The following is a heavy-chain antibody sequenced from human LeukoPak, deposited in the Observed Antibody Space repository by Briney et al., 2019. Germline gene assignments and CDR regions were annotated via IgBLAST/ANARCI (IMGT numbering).Heavy chain of an antibody. CDR3: ARDGYGFWSCYLLEY. J-gene: IGHJ4*02. CDR1: GFSFSYYG. V-gene: IGHV3-74*01. D-gene: IGHD3-3*01. Sequence: GGSLRLFCAASGFSFSYYGMHWVRQAPGKGLVWVSRINTDGSSTSYADSVKRRFTISRHNAKNTLYLQMNSLRAEDTAVYYCARDGYGFWSCYLLEYWGQGTMVTVSS. CDR2: INTDGSST.